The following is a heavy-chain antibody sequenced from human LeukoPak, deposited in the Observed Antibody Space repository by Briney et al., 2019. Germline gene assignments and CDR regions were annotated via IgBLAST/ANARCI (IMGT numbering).Heavy chain of an antibody. V-gene: IGHV3-23*01. CDR2: ISASGGNS. CDR3: AKGDYDRSGTFGC. CDR1: GFTFSSYA. Sequence: PGGSLRLSCAASGFTFSSYAMTWVRQAPGKGLEWVSAISASGGNSYYADSVKGRFTTFRDNSQKTLFLQMNSLRAEDTAVYYCAKGDYDRSGTFGCWGQGTLVTVSS. J-gene: IGHJ4*02. D-gene: IGHD3-22*01.